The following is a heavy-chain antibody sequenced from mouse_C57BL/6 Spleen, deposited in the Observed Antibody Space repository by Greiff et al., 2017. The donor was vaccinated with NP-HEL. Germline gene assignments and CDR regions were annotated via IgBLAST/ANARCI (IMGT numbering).Heavy chain of an antibody. V-gene: IGHV5-4*01. CDR2: ISDGGSYT. Sequence: EVQRVESGGGLVKPGGSLKLSCAASGFTFSSYAMSWVRQTPEKRLEWVATISDGGSYTYYPDNVKGRFTISRDNAKNNLYLQMSHLKSEDTAMYYCARGGSNFYYAMDYWGQGTSVTVSS. D-gene: IGHD2-5*01. CDR3: ARGGSNFYYAMDY. CDR1: GFTFSSYA. J-gene: IGHJ4*01.